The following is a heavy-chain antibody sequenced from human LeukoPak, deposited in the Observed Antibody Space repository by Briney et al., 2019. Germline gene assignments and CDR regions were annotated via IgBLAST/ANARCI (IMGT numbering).Heavy chain of an antibody. J-gene: IGHJ1*01. D-gene: IGHD6-19*01. CDR3: ARHATPTYSSGWFEYIHH. CDR1: GGSISSNIYY. V-gene: IGHV4-39*01. CDR2: IFHSGST. Sequence: SETLSLTCTVSGGSISSNIYYWGWIRQPPGKGLEWIGTIFHSGSTYYNPSLRSRVTISVDTSKNQFSLKLSSVTAADTAVYYCARHATPTYSSGWFEYIHHWGQGTLVTVSS.